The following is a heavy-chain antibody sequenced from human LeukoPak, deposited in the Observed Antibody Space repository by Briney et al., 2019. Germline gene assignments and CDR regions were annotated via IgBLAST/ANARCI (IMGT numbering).Heavy chain of an antibody. CDR1: GFIFSDYS. D-gene: IGHD3-22*01. CDR2: ISSSGSRT. CDR3: ARGGYSDSRGSFDF. J-gene: IGHJ4*02. Sequence: GGSLRLSCAASGFIFSDYSMNWVRQAPGKGLEWLSYISSSGSRTSYADSVKGRFTLSRDNAGSSVYLQMNSLRAEDTAVYYCARGGYSDSRGSFDFWGQGTPVTVSS. V-gene: IGHV3-48*04.